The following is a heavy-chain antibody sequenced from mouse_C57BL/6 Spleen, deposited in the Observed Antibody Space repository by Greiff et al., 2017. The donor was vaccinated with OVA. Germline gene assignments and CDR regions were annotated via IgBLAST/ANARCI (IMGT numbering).Heavy chain of an antibody. CDR1: GYTFTSYW. V-gene: IGHV1-55*01. D-gene: IGHD2-1*01. Sequence: QVQLKQPGAELVKPGASVKMSCKASGYTFTSYWITWVKQRPGQGLEWIGDIYPGSGSTNYNEKFKSKATLTVDTSSSTAYMQLSSLTSEDSAVYYCARGDGNYPAWFAYWGQGTLVTVSA. CDR3: ARGDGNYPAWFAY. CDR2: IYPGSGST. J-gene: IGHJ3*01.